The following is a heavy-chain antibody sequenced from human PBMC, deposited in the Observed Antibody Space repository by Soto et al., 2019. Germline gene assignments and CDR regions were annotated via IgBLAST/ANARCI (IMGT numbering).Heavy chain of an antibody. CDR3: ARDPSQTYYDILTGKFYFDY. CDR2: INPSGGTT. V-gene: IGHV1-46*01. Sequence: ASVKVSCKASGYTFTKFYMHCVVQSPLQGLEGMGIINPSGGTTSYAQKFQGRVIMTRDTSTSTVYMELSSLRSEDTAVYYCARDPSQTYYDILTGKFYFDYWGHGTLVTVSS. CDR1: GYTFTKFY. J-gene: IGHJ4*01. D-gene: IGHD3-9*01.